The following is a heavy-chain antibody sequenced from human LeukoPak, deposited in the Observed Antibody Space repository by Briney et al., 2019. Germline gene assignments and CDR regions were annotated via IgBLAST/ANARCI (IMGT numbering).Heavy chain of an antibody. J-gene: IGHJ4*02. V-gene: IGHV4-30-4*07. CDR1: GGSISSGGYS. D-gene: IGHD3-22*01. Sequence: PSQTLSLTCAVSGGSISSGGYSWSWIRQPPGKGLEWIGYIYYSGSTNYNPSLKSRVTISVDTSKNQFSLKLSSVTAADTAVYYCARRNYYDSSGYSLDYWGQGTLVTVSS. CDR3: ARRNYYDSSGYSLDY. CDR2: IYYSGST.